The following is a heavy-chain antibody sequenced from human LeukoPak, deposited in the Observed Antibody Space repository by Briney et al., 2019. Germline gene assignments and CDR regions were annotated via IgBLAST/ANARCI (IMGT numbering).Heavy chain of an antibody. D-gene: IGHD2-15*01. Sequence: PGGSLRLSCAASGFTFSSYWMSWVRQTPGKGLEWVANIKQDGSEKYYVDSVKGRFTISRDNAKNSLYLQMNSLRAEDTAVYYCARDPARRGSGPGGGLDAFDIWGQGTMVTVSS. CDR1: GFTFSSYW. CDR3: ARDPARRGSGPGGGLDAFDI. V-gene: IGHV3-7*01. J-gene: IGHJ3*02. CDR2: IKQDGSEK.